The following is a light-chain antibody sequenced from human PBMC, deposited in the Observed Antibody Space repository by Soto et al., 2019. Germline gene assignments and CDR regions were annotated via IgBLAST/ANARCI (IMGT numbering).Light chain of an antibody. CDR1: QSVSSD. V-gene: IGKV3-15*01. Sequence: EIVMTQSPATLSVSPGERATLSCRASQSVSSDLAWYHQKPGQAPRLLIYGASTRATGIPARFSGSGSGTEFTLTISSLQSEDFAVYYCQQYNNWPRSFGQGTAMDIK. CDR2: GAS. J-gene: IGKJ1*01. CDR3: QQYNNWPRS.